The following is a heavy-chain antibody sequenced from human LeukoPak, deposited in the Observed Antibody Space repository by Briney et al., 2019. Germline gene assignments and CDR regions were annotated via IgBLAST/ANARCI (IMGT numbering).Heavy chain of an antibody. V-gene: IGHV3-48*01. CDR1: GFTFSSYS. Sequence: PGGSLRLSCAASGFTFSSYSMNWVRQAPGKGLEWVSYISSSSTIYYADSVKGRFTISRENAKNSLYLQMNSLRAGDTAVYYCARGDGGYVGYWGQGTLVTVSS. CDR2: ISSSSTI. CDR3: ARGDGGYVGY. D-gene: IGHD5-12*01. J-gene: IGHJ4*02.